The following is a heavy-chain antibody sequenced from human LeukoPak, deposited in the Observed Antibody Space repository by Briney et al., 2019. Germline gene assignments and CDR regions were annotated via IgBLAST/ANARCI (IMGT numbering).Heavy chain of an antibody. V-gene: IGHV3-74*01. CDR2: INTDGSST. CDR3: ARVPYYYDSSAYFGY. D-gene: IGHD3-22*01. CDR1: GFTFSSYW. Sequence: PGGSLRLSCAASGFTFSSYWMHWVRQAPGKGLVWVSRINTDGSSTSYADSVKGRFTISRDNAKNTLYLQMNSLRAEDTAVYYCARVPYYYDSSAYFGYWGQGTLVTVSS. J-gene: IGHJ4*02.